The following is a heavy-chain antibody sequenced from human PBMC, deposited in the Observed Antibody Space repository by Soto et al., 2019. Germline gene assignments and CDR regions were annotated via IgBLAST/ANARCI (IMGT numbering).Heavy chain of an antibody. CDR3: ARQSMNYDILTGYLAFDI. J-gene: IGHJ3*02. V-gene: IGHV5-51*01. CDR1: GYSFTSYW. Sequence: GESLKISCKGSGYSFTSYWIGWVRQMPGKGLEWMGIIYPGDSDTRYSPSFQGQVTISADKYISTAYLQWSSLKASDTAMYYCARQSMNYDILTGYLAFDIWGQGTMVTVSS. CDR2: IYPGDSDT. D-gene: IGHD3-9*01.